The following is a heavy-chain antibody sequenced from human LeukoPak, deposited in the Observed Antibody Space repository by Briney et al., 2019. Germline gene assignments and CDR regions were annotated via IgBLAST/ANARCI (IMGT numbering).Heavy chain of an antibody. CDR1: GFTFSSYG. J-gene: IGHJ5*02. V-gene: IGHV3-15*01. D-gene: IGHD1-1*01. CDR2: IKSKTENEET. CDR3: VTDGTANSYVGFDP. Sequence: PGGSLRLSCSASGFTFSSYGMSWVRQAPGKGLEWVGRIKSKTENEETKYAARVKGRFTISRDDSRNTLYLQMNSLKIEDTAVYYCVTDGTANSYVGFDPWGQGTLVTVSS.